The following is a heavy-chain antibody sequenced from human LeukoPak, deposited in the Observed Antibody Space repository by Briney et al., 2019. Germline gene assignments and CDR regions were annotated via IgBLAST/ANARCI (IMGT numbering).Heavy chain of an antibody. CDR2: ISGSGGST. Sequence: GGSLRLSCAATGFSFSSYVMNWVRQAPGKGLVWVSAISGSGGSTYYADSVKGRFTISRDNSKNTLYLQMNSLRAEDTAVYYCAKRLTYSSGWQPNFDYWGQGTLVTVSS. J-gene: IGHJ4*02. CDR1: GFSFSSYV. V-gene: IGHV3-23*01. D-gene: IGHD6-19*01. CDR3: AKRLTYSSGWQPNFDY.